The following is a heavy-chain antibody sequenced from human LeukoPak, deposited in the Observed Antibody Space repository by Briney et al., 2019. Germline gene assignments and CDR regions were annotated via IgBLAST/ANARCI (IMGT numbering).Heavy chain of an antibody. Sequence: PSETLSLTCAVYGGSFSGHYWSWLRQPPGKGLEWIGEINHSGSTNYNPSLKSRVTISVDTSKNQFSLKLSSVTAANTAVYYCARAWDSSGWYPPKQFDYWGQGTLVTVSS. CDR3: ARAWDSSGWYPPKQFDY. D-gene: IGHD6-19*01. V-gene: IGHV4-34*01. CDR1: GGSFSGHY. CDR2: INHSGST. J-gene: IGHJ4*02.